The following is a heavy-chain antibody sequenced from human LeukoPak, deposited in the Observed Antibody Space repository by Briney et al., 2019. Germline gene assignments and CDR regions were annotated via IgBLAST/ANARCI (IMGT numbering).Heavy chain of an antibody. CDR3: IKDIRPGGMDV. D-gene: IGHD1-14*01. CDR1: QFTFSSYA. Sequence: GRSLRLSCAASQFTFSSYAMHWVRQAPGKGLEWVSGIGWDSGRIDYAVSVKGRFTVSRDNAKNSLYLQMNSLRTEDTAIYYCIKDIRPGGMDVWGQGTTVTVSS. J-gene: IGHJ6*02. V-gene: IGHV3-9*01. CDR2: IGWDSGRI.